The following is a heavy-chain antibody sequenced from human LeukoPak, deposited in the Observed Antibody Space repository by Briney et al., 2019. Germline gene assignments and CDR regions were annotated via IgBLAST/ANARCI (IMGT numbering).Heavy chain of an antibody. CDR3: ASGLPAHYYYYYMDV. V-gene: IGHV1-69*05. D-gene: IGHD2-2*01. J-gene: IGHJ6*03. Sequence: ASVKVSCKASGGTFSSYAISWVRQAPGQGLEWMGGIIPIFGTANYARKFQGRVTITTDESTSTAYMELSSLRSEDTAVYYCASGLPAHYYYYYMDVWGKGTTVTVSS. CDR1: GGTFSSYA. CDR2: IIPIFGTA.